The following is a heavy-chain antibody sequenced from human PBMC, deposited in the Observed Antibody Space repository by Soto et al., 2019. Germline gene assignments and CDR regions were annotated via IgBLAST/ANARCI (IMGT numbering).Heavy chain of an antibody. Sequence: QVQLVQSGAEVKKPGASVKVSCKASGYLFTSSDINWVRQATGQGLEWMGWLNPTTGNTGYAQNLQGRVTMTANTSTSTAYMELSSLKSDDTAVYYCPRERIVITFGCCSLRAYWTQ. CDR1: GYLFTSSD. J-gene: IGHJ4*02. V-gene: IGHV1-8*02. CDR2: LNPTTGNT. CDR3: PRERIVITFGCCSLRAY. D-gene: IGHD3-16*01.